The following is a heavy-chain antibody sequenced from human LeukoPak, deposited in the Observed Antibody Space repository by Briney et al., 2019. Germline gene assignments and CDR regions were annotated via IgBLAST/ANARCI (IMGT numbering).Heavy chain of an antibody. J-gene: IGHJ2*01. Sequence: PGGSLRLSCAASGFTFSSYWMSWVCQAPGKGLEWVANIKQDGSEKYYVDSVKGRFTISRDNAKNSLYLQMNSLRAEDTAVYYCARGLRQQLPWYFDLWGRGTLVTVSS. V-gene: IGHV3-7*01. CDR1: GFTFSSYW. CDR3: ARGLRQQLPWYFDL. D-gene: IGHD6-13*01. CDR2: IKQDGSEK.